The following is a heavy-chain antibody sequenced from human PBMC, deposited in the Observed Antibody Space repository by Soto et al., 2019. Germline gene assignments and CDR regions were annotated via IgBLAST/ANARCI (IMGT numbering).Heavy chain of an antibody. J-gene: IGHJ3*02. CDR1: GYTFTSYG. CDR2: ISAYNGNT. D-gene: IGHD1-1*01. V-gene: IGHV1-18*01. Sequence: GASVNVSCKASGYTFTSYGISWVRQAPGQGLEWMGWISAYNGNTNYAQKLQGRVTLTTDTSTSTAYMELRGMRSDDSAVYYCGRENDSDDFDIWGKGTMVTFAS. CDR3: GRENDSDDFDI.